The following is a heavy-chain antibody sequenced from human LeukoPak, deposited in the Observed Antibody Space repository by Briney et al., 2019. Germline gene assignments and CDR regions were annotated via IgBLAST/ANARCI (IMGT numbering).Heavy chain of an antibody. V-gene: IGHV3-7*03. CDR2: IKQDGSEK. CDR1: GFRFSGYW. Sequence: GGSLRLSCAASGFRFSGYWMSWVRQAPGKGLEWVANIKQDGSEKYYVDSVKGRFTISRDSAKNSLYLQMNSLRAEDTAVYYCAKDPFPTVSKPLDYWGQGTLVTVSS. J-gene: IGHJ4*02. CDR3: AKDPFPTVSKPLDY. D-gene: IGHD1-14*01.